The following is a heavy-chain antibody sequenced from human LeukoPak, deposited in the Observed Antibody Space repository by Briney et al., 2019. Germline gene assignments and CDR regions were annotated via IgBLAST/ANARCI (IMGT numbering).Heavy chain of an antibody. D-gene: IGHD2-21*02. J-gene: IGHJ5*02. CDR2: TSGGGDST. Sequence: QPGGSLRLSCAASEFTFSSYAMNWVRQAPGKGLEWVSGTSGGGDSTYYADSVKGRFTISRDNSKNTLYLQMNSLRAEDTALYYCAKGDGINHYHWFDPWGQGTQVTVSS. V-gene: IGHV3-23*01. CDR3: AKGDGINHYHWFDP. CDR1: EFTFSSYA.